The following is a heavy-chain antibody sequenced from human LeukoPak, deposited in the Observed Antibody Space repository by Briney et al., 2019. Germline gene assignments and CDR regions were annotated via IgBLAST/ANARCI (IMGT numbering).Heavy chain of an antibody. Sequence: GASVKVSCKASGYTFTNYGISWVRQAPGQGLEWMGWINVYNGHTNYAHNYQGRVTLTTDTSTSTAYMELRSLRSDDTAVYYCARAVKGRDIAVAVATDPRNTFDIWGQGTKVTVSS. CDR3: ARAVKGRDIAVAVATDPRNTFDI. CDR2: INVYNGHT. V-gene: IGHV1-18*01. J-gene: IGHJ3*02. D-gene: IGHD2-15*01. CDR1: GYTFTNYG.